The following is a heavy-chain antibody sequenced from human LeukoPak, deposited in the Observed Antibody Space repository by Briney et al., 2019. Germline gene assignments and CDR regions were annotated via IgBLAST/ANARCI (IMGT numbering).Heavy chain of an antibody. Sequence: PGGSLRLSCAASGFTVSSNYMSWVRQAPGKGLEWVSVIYSGGSTYYADSVKGRFTISRDNSKNTLYLQMNSLRAEDTAVYYCARGGELSKEGYYYYYGMDVWGQGTTVTVSS. CDR2: IYSGGST. CDR1: GFTVSSNY. J-gene: IGHJ6*02. D-gene: IGHD3-16*02. CDR3: ARGGELSKEGYYYYYGMDV. V-gene: IGHV3-53*01.